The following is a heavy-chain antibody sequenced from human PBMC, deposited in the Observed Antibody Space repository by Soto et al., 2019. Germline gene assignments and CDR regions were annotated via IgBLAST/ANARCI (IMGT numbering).Heavy chain of an antibody. CDR2: ISYDGSNK. D-gene: IGHD3-22*01. V-gene: IGHV3-30*18. CDR1: GFTFSSYG. Sequence: GGSLRLSCAASGFTFSSYGMHWVRQAPGKGLEWVAVISYDGSNKYYADSVKGRFTISRDNSKNTLYLQMNSLRAEDTAVYYCANEGRDYYDSSGYNGMDVWGQGTTVTVSS. CDR3: ANEGRDYYDSSGYNGMDV. J-gene: IGHJ6*02.